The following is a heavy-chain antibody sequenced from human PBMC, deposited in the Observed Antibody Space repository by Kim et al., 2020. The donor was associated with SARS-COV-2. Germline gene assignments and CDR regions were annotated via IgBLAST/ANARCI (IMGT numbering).Heavy chain of an antibody. CDR3: ARRSYRAVDI. CDR2: TL. V-gene: IGHV3-11*04. Sequence: TLYYADSVKGRFTISRDNAKNSLYLQMNSLRAGDTAVYYCARRSYRAVDIWGQGTMVTVSS. J-gene: IGHJ3*02.